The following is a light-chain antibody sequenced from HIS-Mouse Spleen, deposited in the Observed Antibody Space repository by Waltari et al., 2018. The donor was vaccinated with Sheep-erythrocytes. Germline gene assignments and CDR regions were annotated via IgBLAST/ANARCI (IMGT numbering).Light chain of an antibody. J-gene: IGLJ3*02. Sequence: QSALTQPASVSGSPGQSITISCTGTRSDVGRYNLVSWYQQHPGQAPKLIIYEGSKRPSGVSNRFSGSKSGNTASLTISGLQAEDEADYYCCSYAGSSTPWVFGGGTKLTVL. CDR3: CSYAGSSTPWV. V-gene: IGLV2-23*01. CDR1: RSDVGRYNL. CDR2: EGS.